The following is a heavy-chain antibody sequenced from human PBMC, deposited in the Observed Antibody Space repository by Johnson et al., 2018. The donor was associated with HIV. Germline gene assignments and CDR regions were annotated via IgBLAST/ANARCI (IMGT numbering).Heavy chain of an antibody. D-gene: IGHD4-17*01. V-gene: IGHV3-11*04. CDR2: ISSSGSSV. Sequence: QVQLVESGGGLVKPGGSLRLSCAASGFTFSAYYMSWIRQAPGKGLECLAYISSSGSSVYYTDSVKGRFTISRDNTKNSLHLQMNSLRAEDTAVYYCARDATPWCGAYVGYAFDLWGQGTMVAVSS. CDR3: ARDATPWCGAYVGYAFDL. CDR1: GFTFSAYY. J-gene: IGHJ3*01.